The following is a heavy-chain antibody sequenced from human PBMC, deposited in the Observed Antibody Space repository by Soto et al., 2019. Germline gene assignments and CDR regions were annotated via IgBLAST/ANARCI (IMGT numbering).Heavy chain of an antibody. J-gene: IGHJ6*03. V-gene: IGHV4-59*01. Sequence: SETLSLTCTVSGGSISSYYWSWIRQPPGKGLEWIGYIYYSGSTNYNPSLKSRVTISVDTSKNQFSLKLSSVTAADTAVYYCARSGGADCSGGSCYPSYYYYMDVWGKGTTVTVSS. CDR1: GGSISSYY. CDR3: ARSGGADCSGGSCYPSYYYYMDV. D-gene: IGHD2-15*01. CDR2: IYYSGST.